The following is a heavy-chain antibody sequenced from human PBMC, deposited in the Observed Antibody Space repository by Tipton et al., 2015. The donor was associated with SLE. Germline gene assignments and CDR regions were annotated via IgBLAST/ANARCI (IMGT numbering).Heavy chain of an antibody. CDR2: TYYSGST. J-gene: IGHJ4*02. D-gene: IGHD6-19*01. CDR1: GGSISSGGYY. CDR3: ATELFRGYTSGWGPDY. V-gene: IGHV4-31*03. Sequence: TLSLTCNVSGGSISSGGYYWSWIRQHPGKGLEWIGYTYYSGSTYYNPSLKSRVTMSVDRSKNQFSLRLTSVTAADTAVYYCATELFRGYTSGWGPDYWGQGTLVTVSS.